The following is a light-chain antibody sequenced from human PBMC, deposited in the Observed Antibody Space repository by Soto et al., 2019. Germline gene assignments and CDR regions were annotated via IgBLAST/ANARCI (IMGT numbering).Light chain of an antibody. J-gene: IGLJ1*01. CDR1: XXNIGAGYD. CDR3: QSYDSSVTLRV. CDR2: GNS. V-gene: IGLV1-40*01. Sequence: QSVLTQPPSVSGAPGXXVTISCTXXXXNIGAGYDVHWYQQLPGTAPKLLIYGNSNRPSGVPDRFSGSKSGTSASLAITGLQADDEADYYCQSYDSSVTLRVFGTGTKLTVL.